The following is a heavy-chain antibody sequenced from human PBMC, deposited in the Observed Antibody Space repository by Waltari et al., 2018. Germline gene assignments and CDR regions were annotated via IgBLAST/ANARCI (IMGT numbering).Heavy chain of an antibody. D-gene: IGHD2-15*01. CDR1: GFAFNIYT. CDR3: ARDSRRGVVVRVF. V-gene: IGHV3-30-3*01. J-gene: IGHJ4*02. CDR2: ISHDGSNR. Sequence: QVQLVESEGGVVQPGRSLRLSCTTSGFAFNIYTLHWVRQAPGKGVGWVALISHDGSNRYYADSVKCRFTISRDDSQSTLYLQMDSLNSDDTGVYYCARDSRRGVVVRVFWGQGTLVTVSS.